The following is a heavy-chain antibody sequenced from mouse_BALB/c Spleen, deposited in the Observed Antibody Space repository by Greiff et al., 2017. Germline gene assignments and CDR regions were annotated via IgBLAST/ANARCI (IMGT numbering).Heavy chain of an antibody. J-gene: IGHJ3*01. V-gene: IGHV7-3*02. CDR3: ARDGPFAY. Sequence: DVQLVESGGGLVQPGGSLRLSCATSGFTFTDYYMSWVRQPPGKALEWLGFIRNKANGYTTEYSASVKGRFTISRDNSQSILYLQMNTLRAEDSATYYCARDGPFAYWGQGTLVTVSA. CDR1: GFTFTDYY. CDR2: IRNKANGYTT.